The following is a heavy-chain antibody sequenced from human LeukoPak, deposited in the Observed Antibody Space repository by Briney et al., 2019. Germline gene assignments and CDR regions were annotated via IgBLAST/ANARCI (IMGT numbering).Heavy chain of an antibody. J-gene: IGHJ6*03. CDR2: NIPMFGSA. CDR3: ARVGRSRGSLPNSYYYMDV. D-gene: IGHD1-26*01. CDR1: GDIFNSYS. Sequence: GASVKVSCKASGDIFNSYSISWVRQAPGQGLEWMGGNIPMFGSANYAQTFQDRVTITTDQSTSTAYMELSSLSSEDTAVYYCARVGRSRGSLPNSYYYMDVWGKGTTVTVSS. V-gene: IGHV1-69*05.